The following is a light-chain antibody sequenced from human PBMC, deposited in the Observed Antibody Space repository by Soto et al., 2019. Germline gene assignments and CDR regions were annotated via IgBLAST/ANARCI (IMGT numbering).Light chain of an antibody. Sequence: EIVMTQSPVTLSVSPGERATLSCRASQSVSYDLAWYQQRPGQAPRVLIYDASTRATGIPARFSGSGSGTEFTLTISSLQSEDSAVYYCQQYNNWLPITFGQGTRLEIK. CDR1: QSVSYD. V-gene: IGKV3-15*01. CDR2: DAS. CDR3: QQYNNWLPIT. J-gene: IGKJ5*01.